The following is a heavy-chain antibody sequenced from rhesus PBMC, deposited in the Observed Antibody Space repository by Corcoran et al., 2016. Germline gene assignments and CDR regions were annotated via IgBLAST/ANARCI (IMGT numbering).Heavy chain of an antibody. D-gene: IGHD4-29*01. J-gene: IGHJ4*01. CDR2: IYGSGSRT. CDR1: GGSISSSY. CDR3: ASGGVAAPFDY. V-gene: IGHV4-169*02. Sequence: QLQLQESGPGLVKPSETLSLTCAVSGGSISSSYWSWIRQAPGKGLEWIGYIYGSGSRTNYNPSRNSRGTRSVDTSKNQLALKLSSVTAADTGVYYCASGGVAAPFDYWGQGVLVTVSS.